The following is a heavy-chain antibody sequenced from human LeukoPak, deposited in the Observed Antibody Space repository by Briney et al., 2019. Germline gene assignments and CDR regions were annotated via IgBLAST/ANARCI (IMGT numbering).Heavy chain of an antibody. CDR3: ARAGDSTSPLDY. J-gene: IGHJ4*02. D-gene: IGHD2-2*01. CDR2: TYYRSKWLS. V-gene: IGHV6-1*01. Sequence: PSQTLSLTCAISGDSVSSNSAAWNWIRQSPSRGLEWLGRTYYRSKWLSDYAVSVKSRITIDADTSKNQFSLQLNSVTPEDTAVYYCARAGDSTSPLDYWGQGTLVTVSS. CDR1: GDSVSSNSAA.